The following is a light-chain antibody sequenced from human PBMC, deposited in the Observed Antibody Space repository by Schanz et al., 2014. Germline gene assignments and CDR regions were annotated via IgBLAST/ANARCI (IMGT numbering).Light chain of an antibody. V-gene: IGLV2-23*01. CDR3: CSYADGSTLI. CDR2: EAN. J-gene: IGLJ2*01. CDR1: SSDVGSYGF. Sequence: SALTQPASVSGSPGQSITISCTGTSSDVGSYGFVSWYQHYPGKAPKVIIYEANKRPSGVSNRFSASKSGYTASLTISGLQAEDEADYYCCSYADGSTLIFGGGTKLTVL.